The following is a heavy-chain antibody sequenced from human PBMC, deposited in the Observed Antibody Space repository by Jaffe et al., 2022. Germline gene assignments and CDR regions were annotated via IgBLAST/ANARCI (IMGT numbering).Heavy chain of an antibody. J-gene: IGHJ4*02. CDR3: AKTRVEYDYIWGSYRQFSYFDY. D-gene: IGHD3-16*02. CDR2: ISGSGGST. CDR1: GFTFSSYA. Sequence: EVQLLESGGGLVQPGGSLRLSCAASGFTFSSYAMSWVRQAPGKGLEWVSAISGSGGSTYYADSVKGRFTISRDNSKNTLYLQMNSLRAEDTAVYYCAKTRVEYDYIWGSYRQFSYFDYWGQGTLVTVSS. V-gene: IGHV3-23*01.